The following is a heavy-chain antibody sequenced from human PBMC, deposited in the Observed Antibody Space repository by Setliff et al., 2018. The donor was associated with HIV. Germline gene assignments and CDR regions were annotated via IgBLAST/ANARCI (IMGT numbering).Heavy chain of an antibody. CDR3: AKAKSSRMGPPFTDLYY. D-gene: IGHD2-8*01. CDR1: GFTFTDYA. CDR2: INANGGSA. J-gene: IGHJ4*02. V-gene: IGHV3-23*01. Sequence: GGSLRLSCAVSGFTFTDYAMNWVGQAPGKGLEWVSSINANGGSARYADSVKGRYTISRDNSKNTLYLQMNSLRAEDTAAYYCAKAKSSRMGPPFTDLYYWGQGTQVTVSS.